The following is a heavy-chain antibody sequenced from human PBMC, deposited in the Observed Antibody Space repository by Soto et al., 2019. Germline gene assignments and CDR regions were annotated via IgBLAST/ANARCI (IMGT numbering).Heavy chain of an antibody. D-gene: IGHD2-15*01. Sequence: GGSLRLSCAASGSTFSSYAMSWVRQAPGKGLEWVSAISGSGGSTYYADSVKGRFTISRDNSKNTLYLQMNSLRAEDTAVYYCAKDLGLVVVAASPFDYWGQGTLVTVSS. CDR1: GSTFSSYA. CDR2: ISGSGGST. CDR3: AKDLGLVVVAASPFDY. V-gene: IGHV3-23*01. J-gene: IGHJ4*02.